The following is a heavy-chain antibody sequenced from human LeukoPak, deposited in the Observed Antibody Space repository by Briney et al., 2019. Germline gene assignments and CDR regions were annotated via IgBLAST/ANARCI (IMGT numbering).Heavy chain of an antibody. D-gene: IGHD5-18*01. CDR3: ARDAVDTAMGTSLYNWFDP. Sequence: SETLSLTCTVSGYSISSGYYWGWIRQPPGKGLEWIGSSYHSGSTYYNPSLKSRVTISVDTSKNQFSLKLSSVTAADTAVYYCARDAVDTAMGTSLYNWFDPWGQGTLVTVSS. CDR2: SYHSGST. CDR1: GYSISSGYY. V-gene: IGHV4-38-2*02. J-gene: IGHJ5*02.